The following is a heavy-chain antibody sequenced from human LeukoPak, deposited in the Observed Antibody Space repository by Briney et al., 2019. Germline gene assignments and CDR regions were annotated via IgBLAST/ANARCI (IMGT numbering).Heavy chain of an antibody. V-gene: IGHV3-23*01. CDR2: ISGSGGST. CDR3: AKGRYYYDSSGYRQFDY. J-gene: IGHJ4*02. Sequence: QPGGSLRLSCAASGFTFSSYAMSWVRQAPGKGLEWVSGISGSGGSTYYADSVKGRFTISRDNSKNTLYLQMNSLRAEDTAVYYCAKGRYYYDSSGYRQFDYWGQGTLVTVSS. D-gene: IGHD3-22*01. CDR1: GFTFSSYA.